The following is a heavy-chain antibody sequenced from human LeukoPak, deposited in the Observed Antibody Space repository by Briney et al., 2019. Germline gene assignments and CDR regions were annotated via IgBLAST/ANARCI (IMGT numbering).Heavy chain of an antibody. CDR2: IYYSGST. D-gene: IGHD6-19*01. Sequence: PSETLSLTSTVSGGSISSYYWSWIRQPPGKGLEWIGYIYYSGSTNYNPSLKSRVTISVDTSKNQFSLKLSSVTAADTAVYYCARDRSSSSGFRGGYYYGMDVWGQGTTVTVSS. V-gene: IGHV4-59*12. CDR1: GGSISSYY. CDR3: ARDRSSSSGFRGGYYYGMDV. J-gene: IGHJ6*02.